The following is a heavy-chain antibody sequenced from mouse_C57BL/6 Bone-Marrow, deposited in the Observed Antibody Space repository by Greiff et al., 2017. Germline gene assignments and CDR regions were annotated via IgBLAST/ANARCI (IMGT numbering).Heavy chain of an antibody. CDR3: ARGGYDGDPWFAY. CDR2: ILPGSGST. J-gene: IGHJ3*01. CDR1: GYTFTGYW. Sequence: VHLVESGAELMKPGASVKLSCKATGYTFTGYWIEWVKQRPGHGLEWIGEILPGSGSTNYNEKFKGKATFTADTSSNPAYMQLSSLTTEDSAIYYCARGGYDGDPWFAYWGQGTLVTVSA. D-gene: IGHD2-2*01. V-gene: IGHV1-9*01.